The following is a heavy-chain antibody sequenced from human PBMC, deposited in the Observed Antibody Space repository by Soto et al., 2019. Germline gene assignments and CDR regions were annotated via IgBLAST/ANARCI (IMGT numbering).Heavy chain of an antibody. Sequence: XGTLSLTCAVYGGSFSGYYWSWIRQPPGKGLEWIGEINHSGSTNYNPSLKSRVTISVDTSKNQFSLKLSSVTAADTAVYYCARGLPFGVVVIQGVNAFDIWGQGTMVTVSS. D-gene: IGHD2-15*01. CDR1: GGSFSGYY. CDR3: ARGLPFGVVVIQGVNAFDI. CDR2: INHSGST. V-gene: IGHV4-34*01. J-gene: IGHJ3*02.